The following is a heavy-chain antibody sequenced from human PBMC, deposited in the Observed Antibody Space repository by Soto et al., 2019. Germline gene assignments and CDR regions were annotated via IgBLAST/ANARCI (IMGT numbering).Heavy chain of an antibody. CDR1: GGSISSSNW. J-gene: IGHJ3*02. V-gene: IGHV4-4*02. D-gene: IGHD1-26*01. CDR2: IYHSGST. CDR3: ATLFGVGATMGAFDI. Sequence: SETLSLTCAVSGGSISSSNWWSWVRQPPGKGLEWIGEIYHSGSTTYNPSLKSRVTISVDKSKNRFSLKLSSVTAADTAVYYCATLFGVGATMGAFDIWGQGTMVTVSS.